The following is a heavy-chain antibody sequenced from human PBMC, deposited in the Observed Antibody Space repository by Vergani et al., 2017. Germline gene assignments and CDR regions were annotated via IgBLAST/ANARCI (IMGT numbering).Heavy chain of an antibody. V-gene: IGHV1-24*01. J-gene: IGHJ6*02. CDR1: GYTLTELS. CDR2: FDPEDGET. D-gene: IGHD3-10*01. Sequence: QVQLVQSGAEVKKPGASVKVSCKVSGYTLTELSMHWVRQAPGKGLEWMGGFDPEDGETIYAQKFQGRVTMTEDTSTDTAYMELSSLRSEDTAVYYCARESRDYYGSGSYYKGGYYYYGMDVWGQGTTVTVSS. CDR3: ARESRDYYGSGSYYKGGYYYYGMDV.